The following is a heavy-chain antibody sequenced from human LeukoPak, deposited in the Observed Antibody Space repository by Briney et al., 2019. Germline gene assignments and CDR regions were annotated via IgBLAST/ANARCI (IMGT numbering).Heavy chain of an antibody. Sequence: SETLSLTCTVSGASITSYHWSWIRQPAGKGLEWIGRMFYSGNTDYNPSLKSRLTMSIDTSKNQFSLKLSSVTAADTAVYYCARHSSRSHPNFDYWGQGTLVTVSS. J-gene: IGHJ4*02. CDR3: ARHSSRSHPNFDY. D-gene: IGHD2/OR15-2a*01. CDR2: MFYSGNT. CDR1: GASITSYH. V-gene: IGHV4-4*07.